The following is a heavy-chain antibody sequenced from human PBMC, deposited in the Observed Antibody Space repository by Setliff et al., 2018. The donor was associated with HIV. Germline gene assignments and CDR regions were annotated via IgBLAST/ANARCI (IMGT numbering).Heavy chain of an antibody. CDR3: AKDYTPTFWEYNWFDV. Sequence: PGGSLRLSCAASGFTFNYHAMTWVRQAPGKGLEWVSGISGSGDSTFYAHSVKGRFTISRDNSRDTLYLEMNNLRAEDTALYYCAKDYTPTFWEYNWFDVWGQGTQVTSPQ. J-gene: IGHJ5*02. D-gene: IGHD3-16*01. CDR2: ISGSGDST. V-gene: IGHV3-23*01. CDR1: GFTFNYHA.